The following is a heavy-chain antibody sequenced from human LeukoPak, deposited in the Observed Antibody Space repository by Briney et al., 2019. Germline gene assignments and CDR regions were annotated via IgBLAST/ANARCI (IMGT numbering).Heavy chain of an antibody. Sequence: QTGGSLRPSCAASGFTVSSNHMNWVRQAPGKGLEWVSVIYSGGSTYYADSVKGRFTISRDNSKNTLYLQMNTLRADDTAVYYCAKDHGSSDWYYFDYWGQGTLVTVSS. CDR1: GFTVSSNH. V-gene: IGHV3-53*05. D-gene: IGHD6-13*01. CDR2: IYSGGST. J-gene: IGHJ4*02. CDR3: AKDHGSSDWYYFDY.